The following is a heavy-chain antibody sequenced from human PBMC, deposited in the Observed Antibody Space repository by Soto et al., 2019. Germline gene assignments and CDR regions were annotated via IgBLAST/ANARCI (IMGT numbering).Heavy chain of an antibody. D-gene: IGHD3-16*02. Sequence: SVKVSCKASGFTFTSSAVQWVRQARGQRLEWIGWIVVGSGNTNYAQKFQERVTITRDMSTSTAYMELSSLRSEDTAVYYCAAGVITFGGVIVIRDYYYGMDVWGQGTTVTVYS. CDR2: IVVGSGNT. V-gene: IGHV1-58*01. J-gene: IGHJ6*02. CDR1: GFTFTSSA. CDR3: AAGVITFGGVIVIRDYYYGMDV.